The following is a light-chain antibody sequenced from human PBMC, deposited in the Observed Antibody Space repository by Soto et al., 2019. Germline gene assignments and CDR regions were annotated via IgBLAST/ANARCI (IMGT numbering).Light chain of an antibody. CDR2: NTN. CDR3: AAWDDSLNVL. CDR1: SSNIGGHT. J-gene: IGLJ2*01. Sequence: QSVLTQPPSASGTPGQRVTISCSGSSSNIGGHTVNWYQQLPGTAPRLLIYNTNQRPSGVPDRFSGSKSGTSASLAIGGLQSDDEADYFCAAWDDSLNVLFGGGTKLTVL. V-gene: IGLV1-44*01.